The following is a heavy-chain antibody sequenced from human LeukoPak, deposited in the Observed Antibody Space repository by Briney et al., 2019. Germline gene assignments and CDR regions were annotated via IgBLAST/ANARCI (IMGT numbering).Heavy chain of an antibody. Sequence: ASVKVSCKASGYTFTGYYMHWVRQAPGQGLEWMGWINPNSGGTNYAQKFQGRVTMTRDTSISTAYMELSRLRSDDTAVYYCARDLGYSSIDAFDIWGKGTMVTVFS. D-gene: IGHD5-18*01. J-gene: IGHJ3*02. CDR2: INPNSGGT. CDR3: ARDLGYSSIDAFDI. CDR1: GYTFTGYY. V-gene: IGHV1-2*02.